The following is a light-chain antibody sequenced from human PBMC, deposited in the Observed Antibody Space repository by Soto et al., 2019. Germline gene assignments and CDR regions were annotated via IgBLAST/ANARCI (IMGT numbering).Light chain of an antibody. V-gene: IGKV3-11*01. CDR2: DAS. J-gene: IGKJ5*01. Sequence: EIVLTQSPATLSLSPGERATLSCKASQGVSNHLVWYQRKSGQAPRLLIYDASNRATDIPARFSGSGSGTDFTLTISSLEPEDFAVYYCQQRTRWPPTFGQGTRLDI. CDR1: QGVSNH. CDR3: QQRTRWPPT.